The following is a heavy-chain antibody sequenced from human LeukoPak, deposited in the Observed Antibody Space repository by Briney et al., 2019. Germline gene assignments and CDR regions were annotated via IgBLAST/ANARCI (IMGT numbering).Heavy chain of an antibody. D-gene: IGHD3-16*01. CDR3: ARQGGDYYYYMDV. J-gene: IGHJ6*03. CDR1: GGSISSGSYY. V-gene: IGHV4-61*02. Sequence: SQTLSLTCTVSGGSISSGSYYWSWIRQPAGKGLEWIGRIYTSGSTNYNPSLKSRVTISVDTSKNQFSLKLSSVTAADTAAYYCARQGGDYYYYMDVWGKGTTVTVSS. CDR2: IYTSGST.